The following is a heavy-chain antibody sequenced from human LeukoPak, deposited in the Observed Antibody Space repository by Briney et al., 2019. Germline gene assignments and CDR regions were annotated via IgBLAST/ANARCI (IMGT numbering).Heavy chain of an antibody. J-gene: IGHJ4*02. D-gene: IGHD2-21*02. V-gene: IGHV4-4*02. CDR2: IYHSGST. Sequence: SETLSLTCAVSGGPISSSNWWSWVRQPPGKGLEWIGEIYHSGSTNYNPSLKSRVTISVDKSKNQFSLKLSSVTAADTAVYYCARTYCGGDCYLYYFDYWGQGTLVTVSS. CDR1: GGPISSSNW. CDR3: ARTYCGGDCYLYYFDY.